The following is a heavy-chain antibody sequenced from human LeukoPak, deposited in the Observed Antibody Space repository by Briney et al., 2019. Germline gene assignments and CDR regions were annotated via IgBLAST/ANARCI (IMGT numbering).Heavy chain of an antibody. J-gene: IGHJ4*02. Sequence: SETLSLTCTVSGGSISSGDYYWSWIRQPPGKGLEWIGYIYYSGSTYYNPSLKSRVTISVDTSKNQFSLKLSSVTAADTAVYYCAREMTTHTNYFDYWGQGTLVTVSS. V-gene: IGHV4-30-4*02. CDR2: IYYSGST. D-gene: IGHD4-17*01. CDR1: GGSISSGDYY. CDR3: AREMTTHTNYFDY.